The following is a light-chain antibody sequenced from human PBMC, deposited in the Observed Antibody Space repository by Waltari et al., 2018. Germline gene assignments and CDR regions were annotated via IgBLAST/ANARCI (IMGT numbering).Light chain of an antibody. CDR2: KDT. J-gene: IGLJ2*01. Sequence: SYELTQPPSVSVSPGQTARITCSGDALPNRSAYWYQQKPGRAPILLIYKDTGRPSRIPERFSGSTSGTTVTLTITGVQAEDEADYYCQSTDSSAVYVVFGGGTKLTVL. CDR1: ALPNRS. V-gene: IGLV3-25*03. CDR3: QSTDSSAVYVV.